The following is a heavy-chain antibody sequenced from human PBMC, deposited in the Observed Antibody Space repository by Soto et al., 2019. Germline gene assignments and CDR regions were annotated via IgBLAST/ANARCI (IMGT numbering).Heavy chain of an antibody. CDR2: ITPYNGHT. Sequence: ASVKVSCKASGYTFTSYGISWVRQAPGQGLEWMGWITPYNGHTKYADNVQGRVTLTADKPTSTAYMELRSLRSDDTAVFYCARDRDSSCYYSGLDLDYWGQGTLVTVSS. D-gene: IGHD3-22*01. CDR1: GYTFTSYG. CDR3: ARDRDSSCYYSGLDLDY. J-gene: IGHJ4*02. V-gene: IGHV1-18*01.